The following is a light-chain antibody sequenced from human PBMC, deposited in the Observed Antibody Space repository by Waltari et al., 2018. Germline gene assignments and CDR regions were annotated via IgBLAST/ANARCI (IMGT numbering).Light chain of an antibody. V-gene: IGKV1-8*01. Sequence: AIRMTQSPSSLSASTGDRVTITCRACQGLSSYLAGYQQKPGKAPKLLIYAASTLQSGVPSRFSGRGSGTDFTLTISCLQSEDFATYYCQQYYSYPRTFGQGTKVEIK. CDR2: AAS. J-gene: IGKJ1*01. CDR3: QQYYSYPRT. CDR1: QGLSSY.